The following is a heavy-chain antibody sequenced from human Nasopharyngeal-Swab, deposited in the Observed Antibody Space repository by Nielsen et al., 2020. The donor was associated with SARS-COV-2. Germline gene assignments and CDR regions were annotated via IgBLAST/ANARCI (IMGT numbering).Heavy chain of an antibody. CDR1: GYTFTSYG. D-gene: IGHD3-16*01. CDR3: ARDYDYVWGSYPDYYYGMDV. J-gene: IGHJ6*02. V-gene: IGHV1-18*01. CDR2: ISAYNGNT. Sequence: ASVKVSCKASGYTFTSYGISWVRQAPGQGLEWMGWISAYNGNTNYAQNLQGRVTMTTDTSTITAYMELRSLRSEDTAVYYCARDYDYVWGSYPDYYYGMDVWGQGTTVTVSS.